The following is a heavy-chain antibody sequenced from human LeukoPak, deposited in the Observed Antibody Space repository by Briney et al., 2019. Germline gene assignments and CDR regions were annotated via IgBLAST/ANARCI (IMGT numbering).Heavy chain of an antibody. D-gene: IGHD3-10*01. V-gene: IGHV4-59*12. J-gene: IGHJ4*02. CDR1: GGSISSYY. CDR3: ARSNVLLWFGELFSYFDY. CDR2: IYYSGST. Sequence: PSETLSLTCTVSGGSISSYYWSWIRQPPGKGLEWIGYIYYSGSTNYNPSLKSRVTISVDTSKNQFSLKLSSVTAADTAVYYCARSNVLLWFGELFSYFDYWGQGTLVTVSS.